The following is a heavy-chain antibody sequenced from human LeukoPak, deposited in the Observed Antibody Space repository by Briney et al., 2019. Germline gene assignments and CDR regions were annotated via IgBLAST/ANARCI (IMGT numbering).Heavy chain of an antibody. J-gene: IGHJ5*02. CDR1: GGSISSYY. D-gene: IGHD4-17*01. CDR3: ARGTIDYGDYVNWFDP. V-gene: IGHV4-59*01. CDR2: IYYSGST. Sequence: SETPSLTCTVSGGSISSYYWSWIRRPPGKGLEWIGYIYYSGSTNYNPSLKSRVTISVDTSKNQFSLKLSSVTAADTAVYYCARGTIDYGDYVNWFDPWGQGTLVTVSS.